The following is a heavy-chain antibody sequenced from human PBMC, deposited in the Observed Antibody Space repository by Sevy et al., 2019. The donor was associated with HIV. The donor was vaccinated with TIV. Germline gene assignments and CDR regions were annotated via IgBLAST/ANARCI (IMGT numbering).Heavy chain of an antibody. V-gene: IGHV4-30-2*01. CDR3: ARAGGGGVFDY. J-gene: IGHJ4*02. D-gene: IGHD3-10*01. Sequence: SETLSLTCAVSGDSISSGGYSWSWIRQPPGKGLEWIGNIYHSGSTYYNPSLKSRVTISVDRSKNQFSLKLGSVTAADTAVYYCARAGGGGVFDYWGQGTLVTVSS. CDR1: GDSISSGGYS. CDR2: IYHSGST.